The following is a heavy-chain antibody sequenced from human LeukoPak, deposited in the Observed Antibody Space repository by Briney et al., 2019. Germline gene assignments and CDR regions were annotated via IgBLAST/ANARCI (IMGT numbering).Heavy chain of an antibody. CDR3: GTGSSGWPHEY. V-gene: IGHV1-24*01. D-gene: IGHD6-19*01. CDR1: GNTLTELS. CDR2: FDPEDGKT. J-gene: IGHJ4*02. Sequence: ASVKVSCKMSGNTLTELSIHWVRQSPGKGLEWMGGFDPEDGKTFYSQKFQDRVTVTEDTSTDTAYLELSSLRSEDTAVYYCGTGSSGWPHEYWGQGTLVTVSS.